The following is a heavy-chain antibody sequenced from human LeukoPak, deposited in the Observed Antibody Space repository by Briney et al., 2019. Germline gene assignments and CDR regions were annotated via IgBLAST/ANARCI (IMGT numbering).Heavy chain of an antibody. Sequence: GGSLRLSCAASGFTFSGYPIHWVRQAPGKGLEWVAVISYDGSNKYYADSVKGRFTISRDNSKNTLYLQMNSLRAEDTAVYYCGTGSGSGYPTNHWFHPWGQGTLVTVSS. J-gene: IGHJ5*02. CDR2: ISYDGSNK. CDR1: GFTFSGYP. CDR3: GTGSGSGYPTNHWFHP. V-gene: IGHV3-30-3*01. D-gene: IGHD3-3*01.